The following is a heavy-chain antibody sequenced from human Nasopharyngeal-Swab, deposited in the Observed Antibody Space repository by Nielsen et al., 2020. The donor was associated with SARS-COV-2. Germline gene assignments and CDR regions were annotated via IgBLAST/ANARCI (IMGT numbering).Heavy chain of an antibody. D-gene: IGHD1-14*01. CDR1: GYTFTDYA. CDR2: TNPGTGNT. Sequence: ASVKVSCKASGYTFTDYAIHWVRQAPGQGLEWLGWTNPGTGNTLYSQTFQGRIAITRDTSANTASLEVNSLTSEDTAVYFCARKGRNFAFDYWGQGTLVTVSS. V-gene: IGHV1-3*01. CDR3: ARKGRNFAFDY. J-gene: IGHJ4*02.